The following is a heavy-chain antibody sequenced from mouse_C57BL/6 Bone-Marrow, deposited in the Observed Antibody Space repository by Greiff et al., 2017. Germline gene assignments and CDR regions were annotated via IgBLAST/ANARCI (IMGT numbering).Heavy chain of an antibody. CDR3: ARGGSIYYGNYYFDY. CDR1: GYTFTSYG. CDR2: IYPRSGNT. D-gene: IGHD2-1*01. V-gene: IGHV1-81*01. J-gene: IGHJ2*01. Sequence: VQLQQSGAELARPGASVKLSCKASGYTFTSYGISWVKQRTGQGLEWIGEIYPRSGNTYYNEKFKGKATLTADKSSSTAYMELRSLTSEDSAVYFCARGGSIYYGNYYFDYWGQGTTLTVSS.